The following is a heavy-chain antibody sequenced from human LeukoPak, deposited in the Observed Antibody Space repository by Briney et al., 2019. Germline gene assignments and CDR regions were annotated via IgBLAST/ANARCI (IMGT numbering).Heavy chain of an antibody. CDR1: GFTFSSYA. Sequence: GGSLRLSCAASGFTFSSYAMSWVRQAPGEGLEWVSAISGSGGSTYYADSVKGRFTISRDNSKNTLYLQMNSLRAEDTAVYYCARLDWNDGVDYWGQGTLVTVSS. CDR3: ARLDWNDGVDY. V-gene: IGHV3-23*01. CDR2: ISGSGGST. D-gene: IGHD1-1*01. J-gene: IGHJ4*02.